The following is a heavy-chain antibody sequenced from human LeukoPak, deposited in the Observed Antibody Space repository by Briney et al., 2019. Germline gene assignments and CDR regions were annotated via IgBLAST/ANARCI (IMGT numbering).Heavy chain of an antibody. CDR3: ARGHFYDTSGYPEYFQH. V-gene: IGHV3-74*01. D-gene: IGHD3-22*01. CDR1: GFAFSTYW. Sequence: PGGSLRLSCAASGFAFSTYWMHWVRQGPGKGLVCVSRSNSDGGSTTYADSVEGRFTIYRDNAKNTLYLQMTSLRAEDTAVYYCARGHFYDTSGYPEYFQHWGQGTLVTVSS. J-gene: IGHJ1*01. CDR2: SNSDGGST.